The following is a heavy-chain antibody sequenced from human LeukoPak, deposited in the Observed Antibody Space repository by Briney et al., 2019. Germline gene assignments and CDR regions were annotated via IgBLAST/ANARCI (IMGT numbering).Heavy chain of an antibody. D-gene: IGHD2-15*01. CDR1: GGSISSSSYY. J-gene: IGHJ4*02. CDR2: IYYSGST. V-gene: IGHV4-39*01. Sequence: SETLSLTCTVSGGSISSSSYYWGWIRQPPGKGLEWIGTIYYSGSTYYNPSLTSRVPISVDTSKTQFSLKLSSVTAADTAVYYCARHSGFSGCSGGSCYFGYWGQGTLVTVSS. CDR3: ARHSGFSGCSGGSCYFGY.